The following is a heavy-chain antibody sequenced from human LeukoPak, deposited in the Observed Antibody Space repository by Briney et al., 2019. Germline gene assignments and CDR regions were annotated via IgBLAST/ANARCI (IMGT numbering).Heavy chain of an antibody. J-gene: IGHJ4*02. CDR3: ATSLGPLAEY. V-gene: IGHV3-74*01. CDR1: GFAFSSNW. CDR2: INSGGSGT. Sequence: QSGGSLRLSCAASGFAFSSNWMHWVRQTPGKGLVWVSRINSGGSGTSYADSVEGRFTISRDNAKNMLYLQMNSLKGEDTAVYYCATSLGPLAEYWGRGTLVTVSS. D-gene: IGHD7-27*01.